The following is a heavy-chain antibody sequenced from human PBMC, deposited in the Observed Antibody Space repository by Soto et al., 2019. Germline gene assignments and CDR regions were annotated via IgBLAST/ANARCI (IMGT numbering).Heavy chain of an antibody. Sequence: QVQLVQSGAEVKKPGSSVKVSCKASGSTFSSYAISWGRQAPGQGLEWIGGIIPIFGTANYAQKIQGRVTITEDESTSTAYMELSSLRSEDTAVYSCARAIDSSGGNGSPEYFDYWGQGTMVTVSS. J-gene: IGHJ4*02. CDR3: ARAIDSSGGNGSPEYFDY. CDR1: GSTFSSYA. CDR2: IIPIFGTA. D-gene: IGHD3-22*01. V-gene: IGHV1-69*12.